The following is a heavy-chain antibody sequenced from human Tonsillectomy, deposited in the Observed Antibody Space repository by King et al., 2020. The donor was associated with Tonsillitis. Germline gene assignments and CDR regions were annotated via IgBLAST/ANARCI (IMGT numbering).Heavy chain of an antibody. CDR3: VKEASGTYFDAFDI. CDR1: GFTFSSFA. CDR2: ISTNGGST. Sequence: VQLVESGGGLVQPGGSLRLSCSASGFTFSSFAMHWVCQAPGKGLEYVSGISTNGGSTYYADSVRGRFTISRDNSKNTLYLQMSSLRAEETAVYYCVKEASGTYFDAFDIWGQGTMVTVSS. J-gene: IGHJ3*02. V-gene: IGHV3-64D*06. D-gene: IGHD1-26*01.